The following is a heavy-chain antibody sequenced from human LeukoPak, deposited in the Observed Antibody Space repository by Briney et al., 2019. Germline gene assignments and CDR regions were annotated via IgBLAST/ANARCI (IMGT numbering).Heavy chain of an antibody. J-gene: IGHJ4*02. D-gene: IGHD5-12*01. Sequence: ASVKVSCKVSGYTLTELSMHWVRQAPGKGLEWMGGFDPEDGETIYAQKFQGRVTMTEDTSTDTAYMELSSLRSEDTAVYYCATEGVGYSGYEYYFDYWGQGTLVTVSS. CDR3: ATEGVGYSGYEYYFDY. CDR2: FDPEDGET. V-gene: IGHV1-24*01. CDR1: GYTLTELS.